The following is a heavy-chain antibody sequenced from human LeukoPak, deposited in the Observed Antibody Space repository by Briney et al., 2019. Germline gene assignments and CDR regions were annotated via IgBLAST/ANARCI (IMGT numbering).Heavy chain of an antibody. CDR1: GFTFSSYG. Sequence: GGSLRLSCAASGFTFSSYGMHWVRQAPGKGLEWVAVIWYDGSNKYYADSVKGRFTISRDNAKNSLYLQMNSLRAEDTAVYYCARGPTRGNSFDYWGQGTLVTVSS. D-gene: IGHD4-23*01. CDR2: IWYDGSNK. J-gene: IGHJ4*02. V-gene: IGHV3-33*03. CDR3: ARGPTRGNSFDY.